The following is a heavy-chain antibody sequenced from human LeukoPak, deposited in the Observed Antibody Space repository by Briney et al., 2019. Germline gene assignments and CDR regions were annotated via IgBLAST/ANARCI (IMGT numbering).Heavy chain of an antibody. V-gene: IGHV3-23*01. Sequence: GGSLRLSCAASGFTFSSYAMSWVRQAPGMGLEWVSTISGSADSTYYADSVKGRFTISRDNSKNTLYLQMNSLRAEDTAVYYCAKDRVVRGVMGRDDYWGQGTLVTVSS. CDR3: AKDRVVRGVMGRDDY. D-gene: IGHD3-10*01. J-gene: IGHJ4*02. CDR2: ISGSADST. CDR1: GFTFSSYA.